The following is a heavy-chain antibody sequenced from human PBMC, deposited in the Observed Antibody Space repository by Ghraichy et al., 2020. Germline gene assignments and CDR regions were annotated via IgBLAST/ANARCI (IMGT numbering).Heavy chain of an antibody. V-gene: IGHV4-59*01. CDR2: IYYSGST. CDR1: GGSISSYY. CDR3: ARDKEYAPNAFDI. Sequence: SETLSLTCTVSGGSISSYYWSWIRQPPGKGLEWIGYIYYSGSTNYNPSLKSRVTISVDTSKNQFSLKLSSVTAADTAVYYCARDKEYAPNAFDIWGQGTMVTGSS. D-gene: IGHD2-8*01. J-gene: IGHJ3*02.